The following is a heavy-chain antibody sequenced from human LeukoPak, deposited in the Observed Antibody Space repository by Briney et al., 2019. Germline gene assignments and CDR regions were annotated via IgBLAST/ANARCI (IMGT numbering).Heavy chain of an antibody. Sequence: PGGSLRLSCAASGFTFSSYWMHWVRQAPGKGLVWVSRINTDGSTTSYADSVKGRFTISRDNAKNTLYLQMNGLRAEDTAVYYCASSDYGDKNWGQGTLVTVSS. V-gene: IGHV3-74*01. J-gene: IGHJ4*02. D-gene: IGHD4-17*01. CDR3: ASSDYGDKN. CDR1: GFTFSSYW. CDR2: INTDGSTT.